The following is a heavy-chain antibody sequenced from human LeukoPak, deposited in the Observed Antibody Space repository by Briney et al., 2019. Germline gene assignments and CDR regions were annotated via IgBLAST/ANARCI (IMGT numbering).Heavy chain of an antibody. CDR3: SANIINDY. V-gene: IGHV3-15*01. CDR2: IKRKTDGGTT. J-gene: IGHJ4*02. CDR1: ELSLGDAW. Sequence: PGGSLRLSCVASELSLGDAWMTWVRQAPGKGLEWVGRIKRKTDGGTTDYAPPVRGRFTISRDDAMNTLFLQMNSLKTEDTAVYYCSANIINDYWGQGTLVTVSS.